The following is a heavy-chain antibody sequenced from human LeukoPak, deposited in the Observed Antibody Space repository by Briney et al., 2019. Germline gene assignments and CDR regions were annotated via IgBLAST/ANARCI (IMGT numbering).Heavy chain of an antibody. V-gene: IGHV3-48*01. CDR2: ISSSSSTI. CDR3: ARGLGYCGSTSCHIRFDP. D-gene: IGHD2-2*02. CDR1: GFTFSSYS. J-gene: IGHJ5*02. Sequence: PGGSLRLSCAASGFTFSSYSMNWVRQAPGKGLEWVSYISSSSSTIYYADSVKGRFTISRDNAKNSLYLQMNSLRAEDTAVYYCARGLGYCGSTSCHIRFDPWGQGTLVTVSS.